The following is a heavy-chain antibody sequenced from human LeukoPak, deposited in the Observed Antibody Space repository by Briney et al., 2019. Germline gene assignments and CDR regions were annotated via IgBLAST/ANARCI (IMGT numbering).Heavy chain of an antibody. CDR2: ISSSSSTI. J-gene: IGHJ5*02. D-gene: IGHD1-14*01. V-gene: IGHV3-48*01. CDR3: ARDLGFFTSELHWFDT. Sequence: GGSLRLSCAASGFTFSSYSMNWVRQAPGKGLEWVSYISSSSSTIYYADSVKGRFTISRDNATSSLYLQMNSLRAEATAVYYCARDLGFFTSELHWFDTWGQGTLVTVSS. CDR1: GFTFSSYS.